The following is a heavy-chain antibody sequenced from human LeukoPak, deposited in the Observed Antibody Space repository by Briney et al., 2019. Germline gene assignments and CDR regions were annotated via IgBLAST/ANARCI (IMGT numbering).Heavy chain of an antibody. CDR2: ISSSGSTI. Sequence: PGGSLRLSCAASGFTFSTYSMNWVRQAPGKGLEWVSYISSSGSTIYYADSVKGRFTISRDNAKNSLYLQMNSLRAEDTAVYYCARVELCTIGIGNFDFWGQGILVTVSS. V-gene: IGHV3-48*04. CDR1: GFTFSTYS. J-gene: IGHJ4*02. D-gene: IGHD2-8*01. CDR3: ARVELCTIGIGNFDF.